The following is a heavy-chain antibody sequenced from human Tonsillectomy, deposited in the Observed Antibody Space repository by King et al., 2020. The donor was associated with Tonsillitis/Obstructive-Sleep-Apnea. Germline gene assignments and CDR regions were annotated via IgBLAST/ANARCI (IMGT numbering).Heavy chain of an antibody. D-gene: IGHD2-2*01. Sequence: VQLVESGGGVVQPGRSLRLSCAASGFTFSSYAMHWVRQAPGKGLEWVAVISYDGSNKYYADSVKGRFTISRDNSKNTLYLQMNSLRAEETAVYYCARDLVPAAMSGYYYYYMDVWGKGTTVTVSS. V-gene: IGHV3-30*01. J-gene: IGHJ6*03. CDR1: GFTFSSYA. CDR2: ISYDGSNK. CDR3: ARDLVPAAMSGYYYYYMDV.